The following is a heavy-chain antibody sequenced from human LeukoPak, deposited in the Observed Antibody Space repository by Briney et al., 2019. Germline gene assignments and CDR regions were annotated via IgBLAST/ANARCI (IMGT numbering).Heavy chain of an antibody. J-gene: IGHJ5*02. Sequence: ASVKVSCKASGYTFTSYGISWVRQAPGQGLEWMGWISAYNGNTNYAQKLQGRVTMTTDTSTSTAYMELRSLRSDDTAVYYCAKDPTMVRDIYNWFDPWGQGTLVTVSS. CDR2: ISAYNGNT. V-gene: IGHV1-18*01. CDR1: GYTFTSYG. D-gene: IGHD3-10*01. CDR3: AKDPTMVRDIYNWFDP.